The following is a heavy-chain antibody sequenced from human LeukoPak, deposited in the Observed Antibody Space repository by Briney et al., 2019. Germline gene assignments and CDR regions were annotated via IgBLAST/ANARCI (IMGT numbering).Heavy chain of an antibody. CDR2: ISAYNGNT. D-gene: IGHD3-16*01. J-gene: IGHJ4*02. CDR3: ARLAFWGVQGITEFDY. Sequence: ASVKVSCKASGYTFTSYGISWVRQAPGQGLEWMGWISAYNGNTNYAQKLQGRVTMTTDKSTSTAYMELRSLRSDDTAVYYCARLAFWGVQGITEFDYWGQGTLVTVSS. CDR1: GYTFTSYG. V-gene: IGHV1-18*01.